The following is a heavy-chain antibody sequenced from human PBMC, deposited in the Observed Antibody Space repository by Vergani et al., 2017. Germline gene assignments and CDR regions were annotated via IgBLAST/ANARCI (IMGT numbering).Heavy chain of an antibody. CDR3: ARVDTQVPATSHFYYMDV. V-gene: IGHV3-33*01. CDR2: IWYDGMNK. Sequence: QVQLVESGGGVVQPGRSLRLSCTASTVMFNNNGMHWVRQAPGKGLEWLAVIWYDGMNKYYADSVKGRFTISRDISNNTLYLQMRSLRDEDTAVYYCARVDTQVPATSHFYYMDVWGKGTTVVVSS. J-gene: IGHJ6*03. D-gene: IGHD6-25*01. CDR1: TVMFNNNG.